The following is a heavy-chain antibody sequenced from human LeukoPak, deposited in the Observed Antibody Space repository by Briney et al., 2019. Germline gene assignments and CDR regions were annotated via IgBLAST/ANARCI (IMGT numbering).Heavy chain of an antibody. CDR2: TFYTGRT. V-gene: IGHV4-39*01. D-gene: IGHD3/OR15-3a*01. CDR1: GDSIISNIYW. J-gene: IGHJ3*01. Sequence: SETLSLTCTVSGDSIISNIYWWDWVRLPPGRGLEWIGATFYTGRTFYSPSLKSRVSISVDTSKNQFSLDLSSATAADTAVYYCARRRHNFDFYDVWGQGTRVTVSS. CDR3: ARRRHNFDFYDV.